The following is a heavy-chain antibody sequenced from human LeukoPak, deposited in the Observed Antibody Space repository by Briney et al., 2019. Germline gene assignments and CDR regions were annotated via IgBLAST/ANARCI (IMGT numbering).Heavy chain of an antibody. J-gene: IGHJ6*02. V-gene: IGHV1-18*01. CDR3: ARDSDYSTGGGMDV. Sequence: ASVKVSCKASGYTFTSHGISWVRQAPGQGLEWMGWISAYNGNTNYAQKLQGRVTMTTDTSTSTAYMELRSLRSDDTAVYYCARDSDYSTGGGMDVWGQGTTVTVSS. D-gene: IGHD4-11*01. CDR2: ISAYNGNT. CDR1: GYTFTSHG.